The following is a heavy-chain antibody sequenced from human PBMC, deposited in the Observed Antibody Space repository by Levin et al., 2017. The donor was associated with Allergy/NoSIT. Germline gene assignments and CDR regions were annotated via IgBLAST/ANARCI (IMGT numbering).Heavy chain of an antibody. D-gene: IGHD4-17*01. Sequence: PGGSLRLSCAASGFTFSNYAMSWVRQAPGKGLEWVSAITNSGRTYYADSVKGRFTVSRDNSKNMLYLHMNSLRADDTAVYYCVKEMTTVIPVFDYWGQGTLVTVSS. V-gene: IGHV3-23*01. CDR3: VKEMTTVIPVFDY. CDR2: ITNSGRT. J-gene: IGHJ4*02. CDR1: GFTFSNYA.